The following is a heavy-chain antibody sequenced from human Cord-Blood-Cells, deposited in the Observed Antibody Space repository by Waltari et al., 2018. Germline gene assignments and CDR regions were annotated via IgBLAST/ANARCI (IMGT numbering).Heavy chain of an antibody. V-gene: IGHV3-30*18. J-gene: IGHJ6*03. CDR3: AKEPGEWLYYYYYMDV. CDR2: ISYDGSNK. CDR1: GFTFSSYG. Sequence: QVQLVESGGGVVQPGRSLRLSCAASGFTFSSYGMHWVRQAPGKGLEWVAVISYDGSNKYYADSVKGRFTISRDNSKNTLYLQMNSLRAEDTAVYYCAKEPGEWLYYYYYMDVWGKGTTVTVSS. D-gene: IGHD5-12*01.